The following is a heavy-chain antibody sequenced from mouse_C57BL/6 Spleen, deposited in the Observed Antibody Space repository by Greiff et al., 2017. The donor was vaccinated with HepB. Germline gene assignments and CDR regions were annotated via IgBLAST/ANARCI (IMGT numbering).Heavy chain of an antibody. J-gene: IGHJ3*01. V-gene: IGHV1-69*01. CDR3: ARYNYSNYGFAY. CDR1: GYTFTSYW. Sequence: VQLQQSGAELVMPGASVKLSCKASGYTFTSYWMHWVKQRPGQGLEWIGEIDPSDSYTNYNQKFKGKSTLTVDKSSSTAYMQLSSLTSEDSAVYYCARYNYSNYGFAYWGQGTLVTVSA. CDR2: IDPSDSYT. D-gene: IGHD2-5*01.